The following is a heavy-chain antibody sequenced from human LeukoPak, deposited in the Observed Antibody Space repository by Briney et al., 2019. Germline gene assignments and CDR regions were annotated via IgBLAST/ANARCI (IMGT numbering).Heavy chain of an antibody. CDR2: IRSKANSYAT. Sequence: GGSLRLSCAASGFTVSSNYMSWVRQASGKGLEWVGRIRSKANSYATAYAASVKGRFTISRDDSKNTAYLQMNSLKTEDTAVYYCTTPNYCGGDCYPQKTFDYWGQGTLVTVSS. V-gene: IGHV3-73*01. J-gene: IGHJ4*02. CDR3: TTPNYCGGDCYPQKTFDY. D-gene: IGHD2-21*02. CDR1: GFTVSSNY.